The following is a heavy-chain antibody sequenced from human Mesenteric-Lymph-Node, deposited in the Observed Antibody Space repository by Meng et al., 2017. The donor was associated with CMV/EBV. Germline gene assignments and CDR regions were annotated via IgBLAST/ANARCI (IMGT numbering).Heavy chain of an antibody. D-gene: IGHD1-26*01. CDR1: GDTFNNYA. V-gene: IGHV1-69*10. CDR3: ARTNRPYTWSYDDFFDS. J-gene: IGHJ4*02. Sequence: SVKVSCKASGDTFNNYAICWVRQAPGQGLEWMGGVIPILGTPKYAQRFLDRLTISADKSTSTAYMELSSLRSDDTAVYFCARTNRPYTWSYDDFFDSWGQGPLVTVSS. CDR2: VIPILGTP.